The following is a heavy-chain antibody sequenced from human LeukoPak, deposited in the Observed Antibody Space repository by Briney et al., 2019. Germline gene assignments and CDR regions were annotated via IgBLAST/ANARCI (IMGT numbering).Heavy chain of an antibody. Sequence: SETLSLTCTVSGGSISSYYWSWIRQPPGKGLEWIGYIYTSGSTNYNPYLKSRVTISVDTSKNQFSLKLSSVTAADTAVYYCASSYGSGSYRLYYYYYYMDVWGKGTTVTVSS. V-gene: IGHV4-4*09. CDR1: GGSISSYY. CDR2: IYTSGST. CDR3: ASSYGSGSYRLYYYYYYMDV. J-gene: IGHJ6*03. D-gene: IGHD3-10*01.